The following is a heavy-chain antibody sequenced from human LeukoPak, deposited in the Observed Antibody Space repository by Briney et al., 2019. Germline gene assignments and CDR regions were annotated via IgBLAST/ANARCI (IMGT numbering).Heavy chain of an antibody. Sequence: PGGSLRLSCAASGFTVSSNYMSWVRQAPGKGLEWVSVIYSGGSTYYADSVKGRFTISRDNSKNTLYLQMNSLRAEDTAVYYCAKAIVGAPRVAFDYWGQGTLVTVSS. CDR1: GFTVSSNY. J-gene: IGHJ4*02. D-gene: IGHD1-26*01. CDR2: IYSGGST. CDR3: AKAIVGAPRVAFDY. V-gene: IGHV3-53*01.